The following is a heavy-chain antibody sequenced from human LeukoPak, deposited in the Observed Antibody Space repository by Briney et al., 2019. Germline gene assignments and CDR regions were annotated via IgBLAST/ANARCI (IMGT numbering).Heavy chain of an antibody. Sequence: PGGSLRLSCAASGSTFSNYYMNWVRQAPGKGPEWLSAINDGGYNTYYADSVRGRFTISRDNAKNTLYLQMNSLRAEDTAVYYCAKKETVVSPGNYFDHWGQGTLVTVSS. CDR3: AKKETVVSPGNYFDH. CDR2: INDGGYNT. D-gene: IGHD4-23*01. J-gene: IGHJ4*02. CDR1: GSTFSNYY. V-gene: IGHV3-23*01.